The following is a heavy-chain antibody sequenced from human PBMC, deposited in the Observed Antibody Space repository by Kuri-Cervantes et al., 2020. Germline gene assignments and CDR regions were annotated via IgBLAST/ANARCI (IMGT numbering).Heavy chain of an antibody. D-gene: IGHD5-18*01. CDR1: GFTFSNYG. Sequence: GESLKISCAASGFTFSNYGMHWVRQAPGKGLEWVAVISYDGSNKYYADSVKGRFTISRDNSKNTLYLQMNSLRAEDTAVYYCAKDWDTATTDYWGQGTLVTVSS. V-gene: IGHV3-30*18. J-gene: IGHJ4*02. CDR3: AKDWDTATTDY. CDR2: ISYDGSNK.